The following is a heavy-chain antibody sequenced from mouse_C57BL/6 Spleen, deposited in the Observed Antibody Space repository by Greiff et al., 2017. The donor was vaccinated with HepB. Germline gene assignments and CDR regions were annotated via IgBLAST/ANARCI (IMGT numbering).Heavy chain of an antibody. V-gene: IGHV2-2*01. CDR1: GFSLTSYG. D-gene: IGHD2-2*01. J-gene: IGHJ3*01. Sequence: QVQLQQSGPGLVQPSQSLSITCTVSGFSLTSYGVHWVRQSPGKGLEWLGVIWSGGSTDYNAAFISRLSISKDNSKSQVFFKMNSLQADDTAIYYCARSYGYDEDWFAYWGQGTLVTVSA. CDR2: IWSGGST. CDR3: ARSYGYDEDWFAY.